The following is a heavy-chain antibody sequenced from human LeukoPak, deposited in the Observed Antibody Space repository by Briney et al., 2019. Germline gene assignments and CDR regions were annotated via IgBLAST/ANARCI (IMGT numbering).Heavy chain of an antibody. CDR3: AKNKDWNDEELDY. V-gene: IGHV3-48*01. CDR1: GFTFSSYS. J-gene: IGHJ4*02. CDR2: ISSSSSTI. D-gene: IGHD1-1*01. Sequence: GGSLRLSCAASGFTFSSYSMNWVRQAPGKGLDWVSYISSSSSTIYYADSVKGRFTISRDNSKNTLYLQMNSLKAEDTAVYYCAKNKDWNDEELDYWGQGTLVTVSS.